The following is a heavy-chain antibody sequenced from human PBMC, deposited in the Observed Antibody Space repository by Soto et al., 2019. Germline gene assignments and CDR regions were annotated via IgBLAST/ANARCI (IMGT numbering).Heavy chain of an antibody. CDR3: TGSSDWYNPVDI. J-gene: IGHJ3*02. D-gene: IGHD6-19*01. V-gene: IGHV1-46*04. CDR2: INPSGSSNTYI. Sequence: ASVKVSCKASGYTFTSYYMHWVRQAPGQGLEWMGIINPSGSSNTYIYYADSVKGRFTISRDNSKNTLYLQMNSLRAEDTAVYYCTGSSDWYNPVDIWGQAKMVTVSS. CDR1: GYTFTSYY.